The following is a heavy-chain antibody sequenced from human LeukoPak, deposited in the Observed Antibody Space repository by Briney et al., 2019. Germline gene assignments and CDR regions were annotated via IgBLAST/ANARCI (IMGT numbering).Heavy chain of an antibody. J-gene: IGHJ4*02. CDR2: IAWNSGNT. Sequence: GRSLRLSCAASGFTFDNYAMHWVRQAPGKGLEWVSGIAWNSGNTGFADSVKGRFTISRDNAENSLYLQMDSLTPEDTAFYFCAKDMNSYGSGSSYNPWGPFDSWGQGTLVTVSS. D-gene: IGHD3-10*01. V-gene: IGHV3-9*01. CDR1: GFTFDNYA. CDR3: AKDMNSYGSGSSYNPWGPFDS.